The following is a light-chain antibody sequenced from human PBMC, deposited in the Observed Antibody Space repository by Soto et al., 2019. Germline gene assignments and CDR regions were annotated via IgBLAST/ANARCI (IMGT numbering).Light chain of an antibody. CDR3: QNYNSAPWT. J-gene: IGKJ1*01. CDR2: AAS. V-gene: IGKV1-27*01. CDR1: QGISTY. Sequence: DIQMTQSPSSLSASVGDRVTITCRASQGISTYLVWYQQKPGRVPKLLIFAASTLQSGVPSRFSGSGSGTDFTLTISSLQPEDVATYYCQNYNSAPWTFGQGTKVEIK.